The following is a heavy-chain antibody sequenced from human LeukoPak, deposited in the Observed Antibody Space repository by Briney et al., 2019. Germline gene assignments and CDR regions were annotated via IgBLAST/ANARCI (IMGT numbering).Heavy chain of an antibody. Sequence: PGGSLRLSCAASGFTFSSYGMHWVRQAPGKGLEWVAVISYDGSNKYYADSVKGRFIISRDNSKNTLYLQMNSLRAEDTAVYYCAKDGGYYDSSGYYGYWGQGTLVTVSS. D-gene: IGHD3-22*01. J-gene: IGHJ4*02. CDR1: GFTFSSYG. CDR3: AKDGGYYDSSGYYGY. V-gene: IGHV3-30*18. CDR2: ISYDGSNK.